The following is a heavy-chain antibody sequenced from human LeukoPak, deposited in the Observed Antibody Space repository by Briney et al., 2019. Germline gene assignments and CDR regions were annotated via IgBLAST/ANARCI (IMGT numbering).Heavy chain of an antibody. J-gene: IGHJ4*02. CDR3: TRLKVLDVTWWPADY. CDR2: IYQSGRT. Sequence: SETLSLTCDVSGVSISNSQWWSWPRQPPGKGLEWIGEIYQSGRTNYNPSLKSRVTMSIDKSRNQLSLSLTSVSAADTAVYYCTRLKVLDVTWWPADYWGPGILVTVSS. V-gene: IGHV4-4*02. D-gene: IGHD2-15*01. CDR1: GVSISNSQW.